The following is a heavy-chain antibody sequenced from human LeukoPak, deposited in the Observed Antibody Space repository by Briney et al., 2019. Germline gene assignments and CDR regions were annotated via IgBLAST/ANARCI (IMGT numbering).Heavy chain of an antibody. D-gene: IGHD3-22*01. J-gene: IGHJ4*02. CDR1: GGSISSGGYY. CDR2: IYYSGST. V-gene: IGHV4-31*03. CDR3: ARVAAVGGYDSSGYYYVRRPYYFDY. Sequence: SETLSLTCTASGGSISSGGYYWSWIRQHPGKGLEWIGYIYYSGSTYYNPSLKSRVTISVDTSKNQFSLKLSSVTAADTAVYYCARVAAVGGYDSSGYYYVRRPYYFDYWGQGTLVTVSS.